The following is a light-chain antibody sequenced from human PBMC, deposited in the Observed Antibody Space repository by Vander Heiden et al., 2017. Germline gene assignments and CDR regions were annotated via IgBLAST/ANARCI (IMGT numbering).Light chain of an antibody. CDR2: DVS. Sequence: QSALNQPRSVSGSPGQSVTISCTGTSSDVGGYNYVSWYQQHPGKVPKLIIYDVSQRPSGVPDRFSGSKSGNTASLTISGLQAEDEADYYCCSYAGSYTALFGGGTKLTVL. CDR3: CSYAGSYTAL. CDR1: SSDVGGYNY. J-gene: IGLJ2*01. V-gene: IGLV2-11*01.